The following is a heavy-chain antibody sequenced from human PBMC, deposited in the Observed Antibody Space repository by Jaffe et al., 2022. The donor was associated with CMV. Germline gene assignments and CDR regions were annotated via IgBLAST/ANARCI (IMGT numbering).Heavy chain of an antibody. V-gene: IGHV2-70*13. CDR1: GFSLSSSGLS. Sequence: QVTLRESGPALVRPTETLTLTCTFSGFSLSSSGLSVNWIRQRPGKALEWLALVDGIGDKFYARGLRTRLTISRDTSKNQAVLTMTNMDPMDTATYYCARTPVTGNGGGWFDPWGQGTRVTVSS. J-gene: IGHJ5*02. CDR3: ARTPVTGNGGGWFDP. CDR2: VDGIGDK. D-gene: IGHD2-8*02.